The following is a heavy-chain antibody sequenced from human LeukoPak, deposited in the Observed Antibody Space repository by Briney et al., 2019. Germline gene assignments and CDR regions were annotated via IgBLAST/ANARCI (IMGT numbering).Heavy chain of an antibody. CDR2: IYYSGST. V-gene: IGHV4-59*12. D-gene: IGHD4-17*01. Sequence: PSETLSLTCTVSGGSISSYYWSWIRQPPGKGLERIGYIYYSGSTNYNPSLKSRVTMSVDTSKNQFSLKLSSVTAADTAVYYCARDPYGDYANDYWGQGTLVTVSS. CDR1: GGSISSYY. J-gene: IGHJ4*02. CDR3: ARDPYGDYANDY.